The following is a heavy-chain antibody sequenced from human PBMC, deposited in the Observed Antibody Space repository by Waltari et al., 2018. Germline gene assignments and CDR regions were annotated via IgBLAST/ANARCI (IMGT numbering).Heavy chain of an antibody. V-gene: IGHV1-69*05. D-gene: IGHD5-12*01. CDR2: IIPIFGTA. CDR3: VRDSEMATNDY. Sequence: QVQLVQSGAEVKKPGSSVNVSCKASGGNFSSYAISWVRQAPGQGLEWMGGIIPIFGTANYVQKFQGRVTITTDESTSTAYMELSSLRSEDTAVYYCVRDSEMATNDYWGQGTLVTVSS. J-gene: IGHJ4*02. CDR1: GGNFSSYA.